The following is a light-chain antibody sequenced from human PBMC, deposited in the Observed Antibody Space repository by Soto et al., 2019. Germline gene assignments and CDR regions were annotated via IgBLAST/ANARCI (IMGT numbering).Light chain of an antibody. V-gene: IGLV2-8*01. J-gene: IGLJ1*01. Sequence: SVLTQPHSASGSPGQSVTISCTGKRNKISGYNYVSWYQQHPGKAPKLMIYEVSKRPSGVPDRFSGSKSGNTASLTVSVLQAEDEADYYCSSYAGSNNLYVFGTGTKVTVL. CDR3: SSYAGSNNLYV. CDR2: EVS. CDR1: RNKISGYNY.